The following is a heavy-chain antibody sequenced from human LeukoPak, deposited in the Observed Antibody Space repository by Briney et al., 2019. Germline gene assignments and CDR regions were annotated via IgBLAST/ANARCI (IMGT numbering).Heavy chain of an antibody. CDR3: ARVPYYDSSGYDN. D-gene: IGHD3-22*01. J-gene: IGHJ4*02. CDR1: GYTFTGYY. CDR2: ISPSGGST. Sequence: RASVKVSCKASGYTFTGYYIHWVRQAPGQGLEWMGVISPSGGSTTYAQKFQGRVTMTRDTSTSTVYMELSSLTSEDTAVYYCARVPYYDSSGYDNWGQGTLVTVSS. V-gene: IGHV1-46*01.